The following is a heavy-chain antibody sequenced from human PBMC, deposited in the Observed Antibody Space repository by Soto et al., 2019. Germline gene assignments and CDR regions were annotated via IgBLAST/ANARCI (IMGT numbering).Heavy chain of an antibody. CDR1: VYTFTSYG. D-gene: IGHD1-26*01. CDR2: ISAYNGNT. Sequence: AAVKVSCKASVYTFTSYGISWVRQAPGQGLEWMGWISAYNGNTNYAQKLQGRVTMTTDTSTSTAYMELRSLRSDDTAVYYCARDGYSGSSLDYWGQGTLVTVSS. CDR3: ARDGYSGSSLDY. V-gene: IGHV1-18*04. J-gene: IGHJ4*02.